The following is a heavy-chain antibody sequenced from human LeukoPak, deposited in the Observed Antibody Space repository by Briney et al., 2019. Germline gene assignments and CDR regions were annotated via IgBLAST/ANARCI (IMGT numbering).Heavy chain of an antibody. J-gene: IGHJ6*03. CDR1: GYTFTSYG. CDR3: ARGRVGAIRPYYYYYMDV. V-gene: IGHV1-8*03. CDR2: MNPNSGNT. D-gene: IGHD1-26*01. Sequence: ASVKVSCKASGYTFTSYGISWVRQAPGQGLEWMGWMNPNSGNTGYAQKFQGRVTITRNTSISTAYMELSSLRSEDTAVYYCARGRVGAIRPYYYYYMDVWGKGTTVTVSS.